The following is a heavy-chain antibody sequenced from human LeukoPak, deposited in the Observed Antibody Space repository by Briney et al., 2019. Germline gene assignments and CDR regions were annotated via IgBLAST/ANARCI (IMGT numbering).Heavy chain of an antibody. CDR3: AKDLFAHPETWFDP. CDR1: GFTFSSYW. D-gene: IGHD3-16*01. J-gene: IGHJ5*02. Sequence: PGGSLRLSCAVSGFTFSSYWMSWVRQAPGKGLEWVASIKEEGSEKHYVDSVKGRFTISRDNAKNSLYLQMNSLRAEDTAVYYCAKDLFAHPETWFDPWGQGTLVTVSS. V-gene: IGHV3-7*03. CDR2: IKEEGSEK.